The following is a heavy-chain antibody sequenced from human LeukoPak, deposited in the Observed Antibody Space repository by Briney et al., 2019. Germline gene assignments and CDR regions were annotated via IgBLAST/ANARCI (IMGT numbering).Heavy chain of an antibody. D-gene: IGHD3-22*01. CDR3: AKGLDYYDSSGYSFFEY. CDR1: GFTFSSYS. CDR2: ISGSGAST. V-gene: IGHV3-23*01. J-gene: IGHJ4*02. Sequence: QPGGSLRLSCAASGFTFSSYSMNWVRQAPGKGLEWVSSISGSGASTYYADSVQGHLTISRDNSKNTLYLQLHSLRAEDTAMYYCAKGLDYYDSSGYSFFEYWGQGTLVTVSS.